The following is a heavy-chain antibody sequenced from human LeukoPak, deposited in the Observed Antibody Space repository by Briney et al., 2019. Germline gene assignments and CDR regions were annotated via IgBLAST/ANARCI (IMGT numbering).Heavy chain of an antibody. CDR1: GGSISSYY. D-gene: IGHD2-2*01. V-gene: IGHV4-59*08. CDR2: IYYSGST. Sequence: PSETLSLTCTVSGGSISSYYWSWIRQPPGKGLEWIGYIYYSGSTNYNPSLKSRVTISVDTSKNQFSLKLSSVTAADTAVYYCARQLKTDIVVVPAARRGFYFDYWGQGTLVTVSS. J-gene: IGHJ4*02. CDR3: ARQLKTDIVVVPAARRGFYFDY.